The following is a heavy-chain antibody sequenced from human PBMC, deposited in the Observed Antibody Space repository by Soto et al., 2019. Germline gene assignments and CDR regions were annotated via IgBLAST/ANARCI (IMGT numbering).Heavy chain of an antibody. CDR3: ARRYQLHEYFDY. CDR1: GGSISSSSYY. V-gene: IGHV4-39*01. D-gene: IGHD2-2*01. CDR2: IYYSGST. Sequence: PSETLSLTCTVSGGSISSSSYYWGWIRQPPGKGLEWIGSIYYSGSTYYNPSLKSRVTISVDTSKNQFSLKLSSVTAADTAVYYCARRYQLHEYFDYWGQGTLVTVSS. J-gene: IGHJ4*02.